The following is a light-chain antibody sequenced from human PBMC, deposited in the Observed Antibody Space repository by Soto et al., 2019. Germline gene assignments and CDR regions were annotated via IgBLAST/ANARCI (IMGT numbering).Light chain of an antibody. V-gene: IGLV2-14*03. Sequence: QSALPQPASVSGSPGQSITISCTGTSSDVGGYDYVSWYQHHPGKAPKLMIYDVSNRPSGVSNRFSGSKSGNTASLTISGLQAEDEADYYCSSYTSSSLYVFGTGTKLTVL. CDR3: SSYTSSSLYV. CDR2: DVS. CDR1: SSDVGGYDY. J-gene: IGLJ1*01.